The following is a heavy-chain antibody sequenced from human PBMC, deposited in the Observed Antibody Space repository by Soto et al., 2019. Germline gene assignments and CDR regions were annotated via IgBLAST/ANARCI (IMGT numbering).Heavy chain of an antibody. V-gene: IGHV3-30*02. CDR3: AKERSDKNVDYDSSGGPIQGYYYYGMDV. CDR2: IWHDGKNK. J-gene: IGHJ6*02. Sequence: GGSLRLSCVASGFTFSNFGMHWVRQAPGKGLEWVAVIWHDGKNKYYADSVKGRFTISRDNSKNTLYLQMNSLRAADTAVYYCAKERSDKNVDYDSSGGPIQGYYYYGMDVWGQGTTVTVSS. D-gene: IGHD3-22*01. CDR1: GFTFSNFG.